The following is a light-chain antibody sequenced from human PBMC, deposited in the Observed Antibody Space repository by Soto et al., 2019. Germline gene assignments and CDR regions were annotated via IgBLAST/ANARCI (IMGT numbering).Light chain of an antibody. CDR3: CSHTSSTAYV. CDR1: SGDIGLYNF. V-gene: IGLV2-14*03. Sequence: QSALAQPASVSGSPGQSITLSCTGTSGDIGLYNFVSWYQQHPGRAPKLMIYDVNNRPSGVSDRFSGSKSGNTASLTISGLQAEDEADYYCCSHTSSTAYVFGTGTKVTVL. J-gene: IGLJ1*01. CDR2: DVN.